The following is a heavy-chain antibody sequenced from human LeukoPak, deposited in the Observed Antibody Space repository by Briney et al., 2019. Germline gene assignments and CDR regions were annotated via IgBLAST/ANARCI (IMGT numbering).Heavy chain of an antibody. D-gene: IGHD1-26*01. J-gene: IGHJ4*02. Sequence: PGGSLRLSCAASGVSFTNDWMNWVRHPPGKGREWVGRFKTNTDGGTTFYAAPVKGRFSISGDDSKSTLYLQINSLKIEDTAVYYCTWEGRYFDYWGQGTLVTVSS. V-gene: IGHV3-15*01. CDR1: GVSFTNDW. CDR2: FKTNTDGGTT. CDR3: TWEGRYFDY.